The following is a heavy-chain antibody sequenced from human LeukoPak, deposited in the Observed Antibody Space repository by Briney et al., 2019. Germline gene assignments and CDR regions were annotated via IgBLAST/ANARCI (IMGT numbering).Heavy chain of an antibody. J-gene: IGHJ5*02. Sequence: ATVKISCKASGYTFTDYYMHWVQQAPGKGLEWMGRVDPEDGETIYAEKFQGRVTITVDTSTDTAYMELSSLRSEDTAVYYCATATGEWWFDPWGQGTLVTVSS. V-gene: IGHV1-69-2*01. CDR3: ATATGEWWFDP. CDR2: VDPEDGET. CDR1: GYTFTDYY. D-gene: IGHD7-27*01.